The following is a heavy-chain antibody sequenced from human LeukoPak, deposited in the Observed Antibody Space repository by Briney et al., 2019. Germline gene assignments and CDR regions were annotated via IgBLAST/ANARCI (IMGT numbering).Heavy chain of an antibody. Sequence: PSKTLSLTCTVSGGSISSYYWSWIRQPPGKGLEWIGYIYYSGSTNYNPSLKSRVTISVDTSKNQFSLKLSSVTAADTAVYYCARGGYDPTYYMDVWGKGTTVTVSS. CDR3: ARGGYDPTYYMDV. D-gene: IGHD3-3*01. CDR1: GGSISSYY. J-gene: IGHJ6*03. V-gene: IGHV4-59*01. CDR2: IYYSGST.